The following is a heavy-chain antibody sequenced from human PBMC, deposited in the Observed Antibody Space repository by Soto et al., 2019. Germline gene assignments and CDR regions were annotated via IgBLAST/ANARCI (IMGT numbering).Heavy chain of an antibody. Sequence: SETLSHTCTVSGGSISTSDYYWGWIRQPPGKGLEWIGTIYYSGSTYYNPSLKSRVTISVDTSKNQFSLKLSSVTAADTAVYYCASDTFPGRFDYWGQGTLVTVSS. CDR2: IYYSGST. V-gene: IGHV4-39*01. D-gene: IGHD3-3*02. J-gene: IGHJ4*02. CDR1: GGSISTSDYY. CDR3: ASDTFPGRFDY.